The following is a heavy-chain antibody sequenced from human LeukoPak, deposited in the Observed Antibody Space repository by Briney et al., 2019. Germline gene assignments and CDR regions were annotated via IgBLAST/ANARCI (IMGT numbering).Heavy chain of an antibody. J-gene: IGHJ3*02. Sequence: SETLSLTCTVSGGSISSSSYYWGWIRQPPGKGLEWIGSIYYSGSTYYNPSLKSRVTISVDTSKNQFSLKLSSVTAADTAVYYCASNYEDAFDIWGQGTMVTVSS. CDR2: IYYSGST. CDR1: GGSISSSSYY. D-gene: IGHD3-3*01. CDR3: ASNYEDAFDI. V-gene: IGHV4-39*07.